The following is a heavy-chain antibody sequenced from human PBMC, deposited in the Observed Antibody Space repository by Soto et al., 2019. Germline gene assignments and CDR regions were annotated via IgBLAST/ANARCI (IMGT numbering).Heavy chain of an antibody. J-gene: IGHJ2*01. D-gene: IGHD6-19*01. Sequence: QVQLVESGGGVVQPGRPLRLSCAASGFTFSRYGMHRVRQAPGKGLEWVAVISYDGSNKYYADSVKGRFTISRDNSKNTLYLQMNSLRAVDTAVYYCAKEVSSGWYFDLWGRGTLVTVSS. V-gene: IGHV3-30*18. CDR2: ISYDGSNK. CDR1: GFTFSRYG. CDR3: AKEVSSGWYFDL.